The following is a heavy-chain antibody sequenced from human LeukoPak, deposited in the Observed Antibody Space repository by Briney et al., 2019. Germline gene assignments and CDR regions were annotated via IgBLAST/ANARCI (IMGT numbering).Heavy chain of an antibody. CDR3: ARAGAAIPGHYYMDV. CDR2: ISYDGSNK. J-gene: IGHJ6*03. D-gene: IGHD2-2*02. CDR1: GFTFSSYG. Sequence: GGSLRLSCAASGFTFSSYGMHWVRQAPGKGLEWVAVISYDGSNKYYADSVKGRFTISRDNSKNTLYLQMNSLRAEDTAVYYCARAGAAIPGHYYMDVWGKGTTVTVSS. V-gene: IGHV3-30*03.